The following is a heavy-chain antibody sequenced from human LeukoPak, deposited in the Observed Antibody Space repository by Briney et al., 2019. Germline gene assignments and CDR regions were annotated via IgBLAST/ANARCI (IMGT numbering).Heavy chain of an antibody. D-gene: IGHD5-18*01. CDR1: GSTFSRYA. Sequence: GGSLRLSCAASGSTFSRYAMSWVRQAPGKGLEWLSAISESDGSTYYADSVKGRFTISRDNSKNTLYLQMNSLGADDTAVYFCAKDISQGYAFGSIEEDYWGQGTLVTVSS. CDR3: AKDISQGYAFGSIEEDY. CDR2: ISESDGST. V-gene: IGHV3-23*01. J-gene: IGHJ4*02.